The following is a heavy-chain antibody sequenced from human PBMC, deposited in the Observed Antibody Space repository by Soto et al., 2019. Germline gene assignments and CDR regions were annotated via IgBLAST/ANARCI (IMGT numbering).Heavy chain of an antibody. Sequence: SETLSLTCAVYGGSFSGYYWSWIRQPPGKGLEWIGEINHSGSTNYNPSLKSRVTISVDTSKNQFSLKLSSVTAADTAVYYCARGVLYSLRYFDWQKRNYYYYYYMDVWGKGTTVTVSS. CDR1: GGSFSGYY. CDR3: ARGVLYSLRYFDWQKRNYYYYYYMDV. D-gene: IGHD3-9*01. CDR2: INHSGST. V-gene: IGHV4-34*01. J-gene: IGHJ6*03.